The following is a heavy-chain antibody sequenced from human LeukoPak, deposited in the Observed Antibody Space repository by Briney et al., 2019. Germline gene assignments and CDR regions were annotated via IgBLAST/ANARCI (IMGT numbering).Heavy chain of an antibody. J-gene: IGHJ5*02. V-gene: IGHV4-59*01. CDR3: ARGDSGWYGVWFDP. CDR2: TYYSGST. Sequence: PSETLSLTCTVSGGSISSYYWSWIRQPPGKGLEWIGYTYYSGSTNYNPSLKSRVSMSVDTSKNQFSLTLTSATAADTAVYYCARGDSGWYGVWFDPWGQGTLVTVSS. CDR1: GGSISSYY. D-gene: IGHD6-19*01.